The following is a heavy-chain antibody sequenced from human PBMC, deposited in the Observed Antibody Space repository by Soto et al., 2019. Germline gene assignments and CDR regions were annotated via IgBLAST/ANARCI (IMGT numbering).Heavy chain of an antibody. D-gene: IGHD3-3*01. J-gene: IGHJ5*02. CDR3: ARGRDFWSGYYIWIWFDP. Sequence: PSETLSLTCAVYGGSFSGYYWSWIRQPPGKGLEWIGEINHSGSTNYNPSLKSRVTISVDTSKNQFSLKLSSVTAADTAVYYCARGRDFWSGYYIWIWFDPWGQGTLVTVSS. CDR2: INHSGST. CDR1: GGSFSGYY. V-gene: IGHV4-34*01.